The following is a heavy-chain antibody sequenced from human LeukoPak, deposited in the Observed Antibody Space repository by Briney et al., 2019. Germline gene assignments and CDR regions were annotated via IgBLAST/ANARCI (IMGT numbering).Heavy chain of an antibody. CDR3: ARDGLAAATLHWNFDL. J-gene: IGHJ2*01. D-gene: IGHD2-15*01. V-gene: IGHV3-21*01. CDR1: GFTFSTYS. CDR2: ISTSSIYI. Sequence: GVSLRLSCAASGFTFSTYSMNWVRQAPGKGLEWVSSISTSSIYIYYADSMKGRFTISRDNAKNSLYLQMNSLRAEDTAVYYCARDGLAAATLHWNFDLWGRGTLVTVSS.